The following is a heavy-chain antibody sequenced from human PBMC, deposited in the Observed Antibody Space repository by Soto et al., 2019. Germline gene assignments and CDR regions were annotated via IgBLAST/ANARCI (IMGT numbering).Heavy chain of an antibody. Sequence: SETLSLTCTVSGGSISSGDYYWSWIRQPPGKGLEWIGYIYYSGSTYYNPSLKSRVTISVDTSKNQFSLKLSSVTAADTAVYYCARAYGYNPRGFDYWGQGTLVT. CDR1: GGSISSGDYY. CDR2: IYYSGST. CDR3: ARAYGYNPRGFDY. V-gene: IGHV4-30-4*01. D-gene: IGHD5-12*01. J-gene: IGHJ4*02.